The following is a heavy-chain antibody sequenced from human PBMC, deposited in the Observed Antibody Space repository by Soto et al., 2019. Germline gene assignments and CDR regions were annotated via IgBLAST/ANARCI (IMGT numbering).Heavy chain of an antibody. CDR3: ARIKSGGVWSGYYRYDYYFDF. D-gene: IGHD3-3*01. Sequence: QVQLQESGPGLVKPSETLSLTCSVSGSSISSFYWSWIRQPPGKGLEWIGQIYYTGSTRYHPSLDSRISISLDTSKSQFSLKLNSVTAADSAVYYCARIKSGGVWSGYYRYDYYFDFWGQGPLVTVSS. CDR2: IYYTGST. CDR1: GSSISSFY. J-gene: IGHJ4*02. V-gene: IGHV4-59*08.